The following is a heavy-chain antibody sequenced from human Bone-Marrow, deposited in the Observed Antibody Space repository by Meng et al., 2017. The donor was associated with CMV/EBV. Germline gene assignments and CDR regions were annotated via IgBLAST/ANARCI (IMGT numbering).Heavy chain of an antibody. D-gene: IGHD4-23*01. CDR3: AREIGNYDYYSGMDV. Sequence: GESLKISCAASGFTFSDYYMSWIRQAPGKGLEWVSYISSSGSTIYYADSVKGRFTIFRDNAKNSLYLQMNSLRAEDTAVYYCAREIGNYDYYSGMDVWGQGTTVTVSS. V-gene: IGHV3-11*04. J-gene: IGHJ6*02. CDR2: ISSSGSTI. CDR1: GFTFSDYY.